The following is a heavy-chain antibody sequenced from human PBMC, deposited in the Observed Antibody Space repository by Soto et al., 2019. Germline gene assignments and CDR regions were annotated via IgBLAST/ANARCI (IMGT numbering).Heavy chain of an antibody. CDR2: INHSGST. J-gene: IGHJ4*02. V-gene: IGHV4-34*01. Sequence: PSETLSLTCAVYGGSFSGYYWSWIRQPPGKGLEWIGEINHSGSTNYNPSLKRRDNISIDKSKNQFSLKLSSVTAVDTVVYYCARGGWAVAVDYWGQGTLVTVS. CDR1: GGSFSGYY. D-gene: IGHD6-19*01. CDR3: ARGGWAVAVDY.